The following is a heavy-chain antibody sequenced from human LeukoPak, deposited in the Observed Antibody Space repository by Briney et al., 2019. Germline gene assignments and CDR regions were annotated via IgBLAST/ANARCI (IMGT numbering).Heavy chain of an antibody. CDR1: GGSFSGYY. D-gene: IGHD2-15*01. J-gene: IGHJ4*02. Sequence: PSETLSLTCAVYGGSFSGYYWSWIRQPPGKGLEWIGEINHSGSTNYNPSLKSRVTISVDTSKNQFSLKLSSVTAADTAVYYCARAGRYCSGGSCYLYYFDYWGQGTLVTVSS. V-gene: IGHV4-34*01. CDR3: ARAGRYCSGGSCYLYYFDY. CDR2: INHSGST.